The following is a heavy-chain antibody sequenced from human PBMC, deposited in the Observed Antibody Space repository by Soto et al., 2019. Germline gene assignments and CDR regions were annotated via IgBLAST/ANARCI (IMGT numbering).Heavy chain of an antibody. CDR1: GFTFSNNG. V-gene: IGHV3-30*03. Sequence: GGSLRFSCAASGFTFSNNGMHWVRRAPGKGLEWVAVISYDGSYKNYADSVKGRFTISRDNSKNTLFLQMDSLRADDTAVYYCARDQLDRLKPRETRYFDCWGQGTLVTVSS. J-gene: IGHJ4*02. D-gene: IGHD3-3*01. CDR2: ISYDGSYK. CDR3: ARDQLDRLKPRETRYFDC.